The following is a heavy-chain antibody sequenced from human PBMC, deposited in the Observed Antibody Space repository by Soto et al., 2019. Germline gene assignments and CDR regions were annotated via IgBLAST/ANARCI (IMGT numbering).Heavy chain of an antibody. D-gene: IGHD3-22*01. V-gene: IGHV3-48*03. Sequence: GGSLRLSCAASGFTFSSYEMNWVRQAPGKGLEWVSYISSSGSNIYYADSVKGRFTIPRDNAKNSLYLQMNGLRADDTAVYYCARDSRYFDTSDYFDYWGQGTLVT. CDR3: ARDSRYFDTSDYFDY. J-gene: IGHJ4*02. CDR1: GFTFSSYE. CDR2: ISSSGSNI.